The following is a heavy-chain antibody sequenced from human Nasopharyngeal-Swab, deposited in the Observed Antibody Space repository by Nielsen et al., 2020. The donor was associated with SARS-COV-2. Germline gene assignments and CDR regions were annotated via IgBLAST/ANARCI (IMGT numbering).Heavy chain of an antibody. V-gene: IGHV3-30-3*01. CDR2: ISYDGSNK. CDR1: GFTFSSYA. Sequence: GGSLRLSCAASGFTFSSYAMHWVRQAPGKGLEWVAVISYDGSNKYYADSAKGRFTISRDNSKNTLYLQMNSLRAEDTAVYYCARFNYYDSSGHDAFDIWGQGTMVTVSS. CDR3: ARFNYYDSSGHDAFDI. J-gene: IGHJ3*02. D-gene: IGHD3-22*01.